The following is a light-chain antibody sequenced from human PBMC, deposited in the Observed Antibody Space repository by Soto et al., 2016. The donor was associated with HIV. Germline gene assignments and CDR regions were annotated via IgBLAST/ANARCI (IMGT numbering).Light chain of an antibody. CDR3: QVWDSRSDLGV. CDR1: NIGSKS. J-gene: IGLJ3*02. V-gene: IGLV3-21*02. Sequence: SYVVTQPPSVSVAPGQTARITCGGINIGSKSVHWYQQKPGQAPVLVVYDDNHRPSGIPERFSGSNSGNTATLTISRVEAGDEADYYCQVWDSRSDLGVFGGGTKLTVL. CDR2: DDN.